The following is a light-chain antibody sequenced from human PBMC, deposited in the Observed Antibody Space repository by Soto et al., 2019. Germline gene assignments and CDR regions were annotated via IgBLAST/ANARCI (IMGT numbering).Light chain of an antibody. CDR3: QQYDTSPWT. Sequence: EIVLTQSPGTLSLSSGERATLSCKTSQSVDNSYLAWYQHKYGQPPRLLIYGASGRATGIPDRFRASGSGTDFTLTITRLEPEDFAVYYCQQYDTSPWTFGPGTKVEIK. CDR2: GAS. CDR1: QSVDNSY. V-gene: IGKV3-20*01. J-gene: IGKJ1*01.